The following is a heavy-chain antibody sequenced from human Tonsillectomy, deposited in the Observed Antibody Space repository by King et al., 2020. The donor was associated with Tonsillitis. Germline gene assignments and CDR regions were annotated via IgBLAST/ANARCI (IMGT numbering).Heavy chain of an antibody. D-gene: IGHD5-18*01. CDR3: ARDQTGYSYGTFDY. CDR2: SYYSGST. V-gene: IGHV4-59*01. CDR1: GGSISSYY. Sequence: QLQESGPGLVKPSETLSLTCTFSGGSISSYYWSWIRPPPGKGLEWVGYSYYSGSTNYNPSLTSRVTISVDTSKNQFSLKLSSVTAADTAVYYCARDQTGYSYGTFDYWGQGTLVTVSS. J-gene: IGHJ4*02.